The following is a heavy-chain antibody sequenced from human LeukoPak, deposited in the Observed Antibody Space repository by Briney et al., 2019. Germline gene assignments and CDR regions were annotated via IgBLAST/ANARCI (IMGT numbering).Heavy chain of an antibody. V-gene: IGHV5-51*01. D-gene: IGHD3-9*01. CDR1: GYSFTSYW. Sequence: GEALQSSSKGSGYSFTSYWIGWGRPMPGKGRGWRGIIYPGDADTRYSTSFQGEVTISADKSIRTAYLQWSSLKASDTAMYYCARSERYFDWLLSPYLYFDYWGQGTLVTVSS. J-gene: IGHJ4*02. CDR2: IYPGDADT. CDR3: ARSERYFDWLLSPYLYFDY.